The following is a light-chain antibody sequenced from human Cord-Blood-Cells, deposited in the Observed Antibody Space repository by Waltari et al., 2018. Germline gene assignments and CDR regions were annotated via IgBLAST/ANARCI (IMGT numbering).Light chain of an antibody. Sequence: QSALTQPASVSGSPGRSITISSTGTSSDVGGYNYVYWYQQHPGKAPKLMIYDVSNRPSAVSNRFSGSKSGNTASLTISGLQAEDEADYYCSSYTSSSTRAVVFGGGTKLTVL. CDR1: SSDVGGYNY. V-gene: IGLV2-14*01. J-gene: IGLJ2*01. CDR2: DVS. CDR3: SSYTSSSTRAVV.